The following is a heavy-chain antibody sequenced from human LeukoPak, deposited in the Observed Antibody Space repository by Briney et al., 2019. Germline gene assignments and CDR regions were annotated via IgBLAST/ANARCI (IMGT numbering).Heavy chain of an antibody. D-gene: IGHD2-15*01. Sequence: SETLSLTCAVYGGSFSGYYWSWIRQPPGKGLEWIGEINHSGSTNYNPSLKSRVTISVDTSKNQFSLKLSSVTAADAAVYYCARGHPGLPSARRLFDLNLRAFDYWGQGTLVTVSS. CDR3: ARGHPGLPSARRLFDLNLRAFDY. J-gene: IGHJ4*02. CDR1: GGSFSGYY. CDR2: INHSGST. V-gene: IGHV4-34*01.